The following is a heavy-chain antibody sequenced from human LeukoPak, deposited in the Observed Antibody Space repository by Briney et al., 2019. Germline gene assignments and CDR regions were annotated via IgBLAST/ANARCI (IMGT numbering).Heavy chain of an antibody. CDR1: GGSIYSPNW. D-gene: IGHD4-17*01. CDR2: VSHTGRT. V-gene: IGHV4/OR15-8*01. J-gene: IGHJ4*02. CDR3: ASRDDSGPY. Sequence: SATLSLTCVVSGGSIYSPNWWTWVRQPPGKGLEWVGEVSHTGRTNYHPSLQSRVTISLDESKNHFSLRVTSMTAADTAVYYCASRDDSGPYWGQGTLVTVSS.